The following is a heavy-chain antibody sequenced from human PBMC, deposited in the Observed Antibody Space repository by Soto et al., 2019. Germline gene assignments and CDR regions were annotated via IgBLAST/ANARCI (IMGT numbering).Heavy chain of an antibody. D-gene: IGHD3-9*01. Sequence: ASVKVSCKASGYTFTSYGISWVRQAPGQGLEWMGWISAYNGNTNYAQKLQGRVTMTTDTSTSTAYMELRSLRSDDTAVYYCARVSYYDILTGYSTRFDYWGQGTLVTV. CDR2: ISAYNGNT. CDR1: GYTFTSYG. J-gene: IGHJ4*02. V-gene: IGHV1-18*01. CDR3: ARVSYYDILTGYSTRFDY.